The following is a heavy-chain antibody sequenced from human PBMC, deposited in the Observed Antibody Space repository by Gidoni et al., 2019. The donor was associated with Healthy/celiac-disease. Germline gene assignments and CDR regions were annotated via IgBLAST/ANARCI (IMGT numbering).Heavy chain of an antibody. D-gene: IGHD2-15*01. V-gene: IGHV3-48*03. CDR1: GFTFSSYE. CDR2: ISSSGSTI. J-gene: IGHJ4*02. Sequence: EVQLVESGGGLVQPGGSLRLSCPAYGFTFSSYEMNWVRQAPGKGLEWVSYISSSGSTIYYADSVKGRFIISRDNAKNSLYLQMNSLRAEDTAVYYCARDAHDSLVVYYFDYWGQGTLVTVSS. CDR3: ARDAHDSLVVYYFDY.